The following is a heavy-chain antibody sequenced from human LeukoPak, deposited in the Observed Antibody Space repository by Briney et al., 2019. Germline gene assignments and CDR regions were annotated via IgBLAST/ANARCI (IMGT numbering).Heavy chain of an antibody. Sequence: GGSLRLSCAAPGFTVSSNYMSWVRQAPGKGLEWVSVIYSGGSTYYADSVKGRFTISRDNVKNSLYLQMDSLRVEDTAVYYCAATNGARGGTFDYWGQGTPVTVSS. D-gene: IGHD1-7*01. V-gene: IGHV3-53*01. CDR3: AATNGARGGTFDY. J-gene: IGHJ4*02. CDR1: GFTVSSNY. CDR2: IYSGGST.